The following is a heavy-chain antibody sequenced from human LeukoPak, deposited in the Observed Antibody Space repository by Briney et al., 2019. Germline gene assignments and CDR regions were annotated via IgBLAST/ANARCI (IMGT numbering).Heavy chain of an antibody. CDR1: GGSISSSSYY. V-gene: IGHV4-39*07. CDR2: IYTSGST. Sequence: SETLSLTCTVSGGSISSSSYYWGWIRQPPGKGLEWIGRIYTSGSTNYNPSLKSRVTMSVDTSKNQFSLKLSSVTAADTAVYYCAREYSSGWYDSYYFDYWGQGTLVTVSS. D-gene: IGHD6-19*01. CDR3: AREYSSGWYDSYYFDY. J-gene: IGHJ4*02.